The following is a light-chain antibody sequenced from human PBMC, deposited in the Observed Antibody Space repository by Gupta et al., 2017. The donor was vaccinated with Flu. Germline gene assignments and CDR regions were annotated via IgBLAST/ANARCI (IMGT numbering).Light chain of an antibody. CDR2: EDS. CDR1: SGGVGGYKY. CDR3: QSSDNNDNWV. J-gene: IGLJ3*02. V-gene: IGLV2-8*01. Sequence: SVTTACIESSGGVGGYKYVSGYQQNPGKAPILIMYEDSERAAGVPDRVSGSNTGTTVTLTISGLQDDDEADYYCQSSDNNDNWVFGGGTKLTVL.